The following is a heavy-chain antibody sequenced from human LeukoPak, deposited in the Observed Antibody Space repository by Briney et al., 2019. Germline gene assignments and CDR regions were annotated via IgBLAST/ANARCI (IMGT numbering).Heavy chain of an antibody. J-gene: IGHJ4*02. D-gene: IGHD3-22*01. CDR1: GYTFTGYY. CDR2: INPNSGGT. Sequence: VASVKVSCKASGYTFTGYYMHWVRQAPGQGLEWMGWINPNSGGTNYAQKFQGRVTMTRDTSISTAYMELSRLRSDDTAVYYCARDRAHYYDSSGYYGDWGQGTLVTVSS. V-gene: IGHV1-2*02. CDR3: ARDRAHYYDSSGYYGD.